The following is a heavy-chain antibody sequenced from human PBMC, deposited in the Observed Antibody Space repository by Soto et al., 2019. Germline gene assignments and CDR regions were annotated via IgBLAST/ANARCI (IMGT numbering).Heavy chain of an antibody. V-gene: IGHV1-69*02. CDR3: ASSYGSGYRAFDY. CDR1: GDTFTFYS. D-gene: IGHD3-10*01. Sequence: QVQLVQSGAEVKKPGSSVRVSCKASGDTFTFYSINWVRQAPGLGVEWSGRINPILSMSNYAQRFQGRVTMTADKSTSTAYMELSSLRSEDTAMYYCASSYGSGYRAFDYWGQRALVTVSS. J-gene: IGHJ4*02. CDR2: INPILSMS.